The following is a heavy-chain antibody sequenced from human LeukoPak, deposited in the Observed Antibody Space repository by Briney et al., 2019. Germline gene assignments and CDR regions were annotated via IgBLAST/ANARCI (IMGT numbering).Heavy chain of an antibody. CDR3: ASPQWLAF. Sequence: GGSLRLSCVVSGITFSSYEMNWVRQAPGKGLEWVSYISTSGSTIYYADSVKGRFTISRDNAKNSLYLQMNGLRAEDTAIYYCASPQWLAFWGQGTLVTASS. CDR1: GITFSSYE. D-gene: IGHD6-19*01. J-gene: IGHJ4*02. CDR2: ISTSGSTI. V-gene: IGHV3-48*03.